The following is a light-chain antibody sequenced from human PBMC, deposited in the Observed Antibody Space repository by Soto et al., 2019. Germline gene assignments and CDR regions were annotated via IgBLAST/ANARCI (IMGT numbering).Light chain of an antibody. CDR3: QAWDSTSFVV. CDR1: NLGDKY. Sequence: SYELTQAPSVSVSPGQTASITCSGENLGDKYISWYQQKPGQSPVLVIYEDEKRPSGIPERFSGSNSGNTASLTISGTQAMDEADYFCQAWDSTSFVVFGGGTKLTVL. V-gene: IGLV3-1*01. J-gene: IGLJ2*01. CDR2: EDE.